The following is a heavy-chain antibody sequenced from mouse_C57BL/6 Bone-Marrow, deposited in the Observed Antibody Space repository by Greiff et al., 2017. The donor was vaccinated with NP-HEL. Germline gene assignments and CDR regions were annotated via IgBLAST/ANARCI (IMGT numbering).Heavy chain of an antibody. CDR3: EGGGYGSSLYYAMDY. CDR1: GYTFTDYY. CDR2: INPYNGGT. D-gene: IGHD1-1*01. V-gene: IGHV1-19*01. Sequence: VQLQQSGPVLVKPGASVKMSCKASGYTFTDYYMNWVKQSHGKSLEWIGVINPYNGGTSYNQKFKGKATLTVDKSSSTAYMELNSLTAEDSAVYYCEGGGYGSSLYYAMDYWGQGTSVTVSS. J-gene: IGHJ4*01.